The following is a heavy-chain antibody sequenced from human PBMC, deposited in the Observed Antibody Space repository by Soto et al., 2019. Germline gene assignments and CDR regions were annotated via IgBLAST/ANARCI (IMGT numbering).Heavy chain of an antibody. V-gene: IGHV3-66*01. CDR2: INRDGYT. Sequence: EVQLVESGGGLVQPGGSLRLSCVASGFTVSSKYMSWVRQAPGEGLEWVSLINRDGYTYYADSVKGRFTISRDNSKNTLNLQMNSLRAEDTAVYYCTRVVVLCRVSSSKEVPMDGCGDGSRVTVSS. D-gene: IGHD6-13*01. CDR3: TRVVVLCRVSSSKEVPMDG. J-gene: IGHJ6*03. CDR1: GFTVSSKY.